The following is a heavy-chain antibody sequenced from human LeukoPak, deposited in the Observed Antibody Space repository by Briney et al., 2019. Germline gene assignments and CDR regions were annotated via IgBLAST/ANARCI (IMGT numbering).Heavy chain of an antibody. CDR2: IYSGGST. Sequence: GGSLRLSCAASGFTVSSNYMSWVRQAPGKGLEWVSVIYSGGSTYYAYSVKGRFTISRHNSKNTLYLQMNSLRAEDTAVYYCAREGTVRDGYNWGGDYYYGMDVWGQGTTVTVSS. J-gene: IGHJ6*02. CDR1: GFTVSSNY. V-gene: IGHV3-53*04. D-gene: IGHD5-24*01. CDR3: AREGTVRDGYNWGGDYYYGMDV.